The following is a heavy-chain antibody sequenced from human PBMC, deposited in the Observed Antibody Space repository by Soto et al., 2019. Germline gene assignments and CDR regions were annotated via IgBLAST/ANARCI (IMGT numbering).Heavy chain of an antibody. V-gene: IGHV3-23*01. J-gene: IGHJ4*02. CDR3: AKDYDYGSGSPYYFDY. CDR1: GFTFSSYA. CDR2: ISGSGGST. D-gene: IGHD3-10*01. Sequence: HPGGSLRLSCAASGFTFSSYAMSWVRQAPGKGLEWVSAISGSGGSTYYADSVKGRFTISRDNSKNTLYLQMNSLRAEDTAVYYCAKDYDYGSGSPYYFDYWGQGTLVTVSS.